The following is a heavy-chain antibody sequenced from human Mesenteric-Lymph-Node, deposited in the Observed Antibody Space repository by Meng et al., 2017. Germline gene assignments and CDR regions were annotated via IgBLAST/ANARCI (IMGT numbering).Heavy chain of an antibody. CDR3: VRNFDS. CDR2: ISHGGNS. J-gene: IGHJ4*02. V-gene: IGHV4-4*02. CDR1: AGSISSTNW. Sequence: QVQLQESGPGLVTPSGTLSLTCPVSAGSISSTNWWSWVRQPPGKGLDWIAEISHGGNSKYNPSLKSRVTISVDMSKNQVSLKLTSVTAADTAVYFCVRNFDSWGQGTLVTVSS.